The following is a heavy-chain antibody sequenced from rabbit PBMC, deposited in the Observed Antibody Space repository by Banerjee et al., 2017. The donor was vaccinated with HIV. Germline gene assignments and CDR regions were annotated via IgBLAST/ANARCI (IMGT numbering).Heavy chain of an antibody. CDR1: GFDFSSYG. CDR2: IYPGFDIS. D-gene: IGHD1-1*01. CDR3: ARGSSGCYNL. Sequence: QEQLVESGGGLVQPEGSLSLTCKASGFDFSSYGISWVRQAPGKGPEWIAYIYPGFDISNYATSVKGRFTISKTSSTTVTLQMTSLTAADTATYFCARGSSGCYNLWGPGTLVTV. J-gene: IGHJ4*01. V-gene: IGHV1S47*01.